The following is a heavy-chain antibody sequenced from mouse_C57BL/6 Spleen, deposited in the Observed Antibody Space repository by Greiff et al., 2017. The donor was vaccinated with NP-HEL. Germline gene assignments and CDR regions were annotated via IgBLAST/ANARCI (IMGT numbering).Heavy chain of an antibody. J-gene: IGHJ1*03. Sequence: VQLQQSGPELVKPGASVKISCKASGYSFTDYNMNWVKQSNGKSLEWIGVINPNYGTTSYNQKFKGKATLTVDPSSSTAYMQLNSLTSEDSAVYYCARAGYYGSSSHWYFDVWGTGTTVTVSS. V-gene: IGHV1-39*01. CDR1: GYSFTDYN. CDR2: INPNYGTT. CDR3: ARAGYYGSSSHWYFDV. D-gene: IGHD1-1*01.